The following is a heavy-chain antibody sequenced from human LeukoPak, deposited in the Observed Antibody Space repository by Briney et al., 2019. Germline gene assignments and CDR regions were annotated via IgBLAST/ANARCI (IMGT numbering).Heavy chain of an antibody. Sequence: SVKVSCKASGGTFSSYAISWVRQAPGQGLEWMGRIIPILGIANYAQKFQGRVTITADKSTSTAYMELSSLRSEDTAVYYCARDQVDYYDSSGPAEYDYRGQGTLVTVSS. CDR1: GGTFSSYA. CDR2: IIPILGIA. J-gene: IGHJ4*02. V-gene: IGHV1-69*04. CDR3: ARDQVDYYDSSGPAEYDY. D-gene: IGHD3-22*01.